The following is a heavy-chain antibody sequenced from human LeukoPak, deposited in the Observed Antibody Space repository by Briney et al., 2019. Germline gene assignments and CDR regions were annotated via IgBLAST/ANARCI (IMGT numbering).Heavy chain of an antibody. V-gene: IGHV3-21*01. CDR3: ASAQGGVILPDYFHH. D-gene: IGHD3-16*02. CDR1: GFTFSSYN. Sequence: GGSLRLSCAASGFTFSSYNMNWVRQAPGKGLEWVSSISSSGNYIYYADSLKGRFTISRDNAKNSLYLQMNSLRADDTAVYFCASAQGGVILPDYFHHRGQGTLVTVSS. CDR2: ISSSGNYI. J-gene: IGHJ1*01.